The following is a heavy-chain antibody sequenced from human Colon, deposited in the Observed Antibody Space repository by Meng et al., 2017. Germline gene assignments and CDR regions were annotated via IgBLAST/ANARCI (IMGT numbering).Heavy chain of an antibody. Sequence: QVQVVQSGAEVKEPGASVQVSCKPSGYPFSHYALHWVRQAPGQRLEWMGWINPGNGDTKSSHKFQGRLTITRDTSASTAYMELSSLRSEDTAVYYCAKDQDFGGTPDSWGQGTLVTVSS. CDR3: AKDQDFGGTPDS. CDR2: INPGNGDT. D-gene: IGHD4-23*01. CDR1: GYPFSHYA. V-gene: IGHV1-3*01. J-gene: IGHJ4*02.